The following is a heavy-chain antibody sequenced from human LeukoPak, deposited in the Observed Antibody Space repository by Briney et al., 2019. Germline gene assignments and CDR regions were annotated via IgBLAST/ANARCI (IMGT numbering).Heavy chain of an antibody. Sequence: GGSLRLSCAASGFTFSSYAMSWVRQAPGKGLEWVSAISGSGGSTYCADSVKGRFTISRDNSKNTLYLQVNSLRAEDTAVYYCAKAQKAWELLHDFDYWGQGTLVTVSS. D-gene: IGHD1-26*01. J-gene: IGHJ4*02. CDR2: ISGSGGST. CDR1: GFTFSSYA. CDR3: AKAQKAWELLHDFDY. V-gene: IGHV3-23*01.